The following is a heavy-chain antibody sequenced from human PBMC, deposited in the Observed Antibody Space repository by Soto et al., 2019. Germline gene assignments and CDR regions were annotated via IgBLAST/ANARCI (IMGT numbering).Heavy chain of an antibody. V-gene: IGHV1-18*01. CDR3: ARDTPSGRAVAGTSIYYYYGMDV. D-gene: IGHD6-19*01. CDR1: GYTFTSYG. Sequence: GASVKVSCKASGYTFTSYGISWVRQAPGQGLEWMGWISVYNGNTNYAQKLQGRVTMTTDTSTSTAYMELRSLRSDDTAVYYCARDTPSGRAVAGTSIYYYYGMDVWGQGTTVTVSS. CDR2: ISVYNGNT. J-gene: IGHJ6*02.